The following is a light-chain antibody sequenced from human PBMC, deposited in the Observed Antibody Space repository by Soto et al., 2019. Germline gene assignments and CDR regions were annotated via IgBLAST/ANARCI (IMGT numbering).Light chain of an antibody. J-gene: IGKJ2*01. CDR3: QQYHNWSPQYT. CDR1: QSVASN. CDR2: GAS. V-gene: IGKV3-15*01. Sequence: EIVMTQSPASLSVSPGDGATLSCRASQSVASNVAWYQQKPGQGPRLLIHGASTRAVGVPARFSGSGSGTDFTLTISSLQPECCAVYYCQQYHNWSPQYTFGQGTKLQTK.